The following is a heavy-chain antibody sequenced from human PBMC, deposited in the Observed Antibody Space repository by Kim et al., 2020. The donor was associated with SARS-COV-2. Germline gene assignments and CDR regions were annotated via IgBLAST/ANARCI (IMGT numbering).Heavy chain of an antibody. D-gene: IGHD3-9*01. CDR1: GFMFSSYG. CDR3: ARAGGERYFDWLNYYGMDV. CDR2: ISYEGSKT. J-gene: IGHJ6*02. V-gene: IGHV3-33*05. Sequence: GGSLRLSCAASGFMFSSYGMHWVRQAPGKGLEWVGVISYEGSKTYYGDSLKGRFTISRDNSKNTVYLQMSSLRAEDTAVYYCARAGGERYFDWLNYYGMDVGGQGTAVTVSS.